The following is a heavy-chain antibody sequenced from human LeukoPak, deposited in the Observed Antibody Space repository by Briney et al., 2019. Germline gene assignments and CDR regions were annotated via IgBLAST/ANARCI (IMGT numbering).Heavy chain of an antibody. Sequence: GGSLRLSCAASGFPFSTYSVTWVRQAPGKGLEWISYIRGSGGGIHYADSVQGRFTISRDNAKNSLYLQMSSLRAEDTAVYYCARVHEGNDYHYYMDVWGKGTTVTVSS. CDR1: GFPFSTYS. V-gene: IGHV3-48*01. CDR2: IRGSGGGI. D-gene: IGHD1-1*01. CDR3: ARVHEGNDYHYYMDV. J-gene: IGHJ6*03.